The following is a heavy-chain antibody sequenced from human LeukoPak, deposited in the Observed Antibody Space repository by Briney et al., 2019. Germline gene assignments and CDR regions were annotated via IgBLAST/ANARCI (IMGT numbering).Heavy chain of an antibody. D-gene: IGHD2-8*01. V-gene: IGHV3-21*01. J-gene: IGHJ4*02. Sequence: PGGSLRLSCAASGFTFSSYSMNWDRQAPGKGLEWVSSISSSSSYINYADSVKGRFTISRDNAKNSLYLQMNSLRAEDTAVYYCARRDIVLMVYPDYWGQGTLVTVSS. CDR2: ISSSSSYI. CDR3: ARRDIVLMVYPDY. CDR1: GFTFSSYS.